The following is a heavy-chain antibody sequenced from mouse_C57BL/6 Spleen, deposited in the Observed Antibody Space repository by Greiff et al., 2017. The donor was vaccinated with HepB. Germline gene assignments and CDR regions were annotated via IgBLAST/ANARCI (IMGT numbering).Heavy chain of an antibody. CDR2: IDPSDSET. CDR1: GYTFTSYW. D-gene: IGHD1-1*01. Sequence: QVQLQQPGAELVRPGSSVKLSCKASGYTFTSYWMHWVKQRPIQGLEWIGNIDPSDSETHYNQKFKDKATLTVDKSSSTAYMQLSSLTSEDSAVYYCARLTTVVPYWYFDVWGTGTTVTVSS. V-gene: IGHV1-52*01. J-gene: IGHJ1*03. CDR3: ARLTTVVPYWYFDV.